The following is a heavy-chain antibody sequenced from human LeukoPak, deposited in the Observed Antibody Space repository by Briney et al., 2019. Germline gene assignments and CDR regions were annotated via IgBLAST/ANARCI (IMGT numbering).Heavy chain of an antibody. D-gene: IGHD6-13*01. CDR3: ARLVSSSWYTSYYYYYMDV. Sequence: KASETLSLTCTVSGGSISSGSYYWSWIRQPAGKGLEWIGRIYTSGSTNYNPSLKSRVTISVDTSKNQFSLKLSSVTAADTAVYYCARLVSSSWYTSYYYYYMDVWGKGTTVTVSS. CDR2: IYTSGST. V-gene: IGHV4-61*02. J-gene: IGHJ6*03. CDR1: GGSISSGSYY.